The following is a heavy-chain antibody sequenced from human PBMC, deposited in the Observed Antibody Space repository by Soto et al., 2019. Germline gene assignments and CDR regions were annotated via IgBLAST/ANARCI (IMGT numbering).Heavy chain of an antibody. CDR1: GFTFDDYG. V-gene: IGHV3-20*01. CDR2: INWNGGST. Sequence: EVQLVESGGGVVRPGGSLRLSCAASGFTFDDYGMSWVRQAPGKGLEWVSGINWNGGSTGYADSVKGRFTISRDNAKNSLYLQMNSLRAEETALYHCARVKGGYDLGNYFDYWGQGTLVTVSS. J-gene: IGHJ4*02. D-gene: IGHD5-12*01. CDR3: ARVKGGYDLGNYFDY.